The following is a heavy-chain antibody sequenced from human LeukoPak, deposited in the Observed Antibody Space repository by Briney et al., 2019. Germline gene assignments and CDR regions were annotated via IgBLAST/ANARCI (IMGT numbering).Heavy chain of an antibody. CDR2: IKRKTDGGTT. V-gene: IGHV3-15*01. D-gene: IGHD3-22*01. CDR3: TTVDYDSSGYSSLSDY. CDR1: GFTFSNAW. Sequence: GGSLRLSCAASGFTFSNAWMSWSRRAPGRGLDWVGRIKRKTDGGTTDYAAPVKGRFTISRDDSKNALYLQMNSLKTEDTAVYYCTTVDYDSSGYSSLSDYWGQGTLVTVSS. J-gene: IGHJ4*02.